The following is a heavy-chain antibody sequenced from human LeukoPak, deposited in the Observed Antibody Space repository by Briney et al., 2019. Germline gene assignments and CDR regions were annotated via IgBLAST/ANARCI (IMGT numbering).Heavy chain of an antibody. V-gene: IGHV3-7*03. CDR3: ARIGHDLYQTFDF. CDR2: IHQHGSKE. D-gene: IGHD2-2*01. J-gene: IGHJ4*01. Sequence: PSETLSLTCTVSGGSISSNNYYWGWIRQAPGKGLEWVANIHQHGSKENYLDSVKGRFTISRDNAKSSIYLQMNSLRAEDTAIYYCARIGHDLYQTFDFWGNGNLITVSS. CDR1: GGSISSNNYY.